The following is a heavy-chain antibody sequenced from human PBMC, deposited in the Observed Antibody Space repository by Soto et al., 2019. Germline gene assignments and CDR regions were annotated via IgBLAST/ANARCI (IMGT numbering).Heavy chain of an antibody. V-gene: IGHV3-33*08. CDR2: IWNDGSNK. CDR3: ARDLSRNWFDP. Sequence: GGSLKLSCAASGFSFSYFAMHWVRQAPGKGLEWVAIIWNDGSNKYYTDSVKGRFTISRDNSKYTLYLQMNSLRAEDTAVYYCARDLSRNWFDPWGQGTLVTVSS. CDR1: GFSFSYFA. J-gene: IGHJ5*02.